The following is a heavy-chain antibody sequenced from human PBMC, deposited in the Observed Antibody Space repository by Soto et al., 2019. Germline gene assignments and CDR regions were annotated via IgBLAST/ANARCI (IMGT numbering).Heavy chain of an antibody. V-gene: IGHV4-31*03. D-gene: IGHD2-2*01. CDR2: ISYSGST. J-gene: IGHJ5*02. CDR3: ARYLNTAGWFDP. CDR1: GGPISSGGYF. Sequence: KPSETLSLTCSVSGGPISSGGYFWSWIRQHPGKGLEWIGYISYSGSTYYNPSLKSRLTISVDTSKNQFSLQLRSVTAADTALYHCARYLNTAGWFDPWGQGTLVTVSS.